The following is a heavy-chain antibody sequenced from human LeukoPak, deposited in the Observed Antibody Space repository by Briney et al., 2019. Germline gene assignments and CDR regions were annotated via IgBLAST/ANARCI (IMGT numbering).Heavy chain of an antibody. CDR1: GFTFSSYS. CDR2: ISSSSSYI. V-gene: IGHV3-21*01. D-gene: IGHD1-7*01. CDR3: ARGQGPRITGTTGPDP. Sequence: AGGSLRLSCAASGFTFSSYSMNWVHQAPGKGLEWVSSISSSSSYIYYADSVKGRFTISRDNAKNSLYLQMNSLRAEDTAVYYCARGQGPRITGTTGPDPWGQGTLVTVSS. J-gene: IGHJ5*02.